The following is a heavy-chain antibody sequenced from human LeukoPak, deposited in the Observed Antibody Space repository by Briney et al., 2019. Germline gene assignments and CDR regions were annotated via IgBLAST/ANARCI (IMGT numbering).Heavy chain of an antibody. V-gene: IGHV3-13*01. CDR3: ARSPRAAAGYDY. J-gene: IGHJ4*02. CDR1: GFTFSSYD. Sequence: AGGSLRLSCEASGFTFSSYDMHWVRQATGKGLEWVSAIGTAGDTYYPGSVKGRFTISRENAKNSLYLQMNSLRAGDTAIYYCARSPRAAAGYDYWGRGTLVTVSS. CDR2: IGTAGDT. D-gene: IGHD6-13*01.